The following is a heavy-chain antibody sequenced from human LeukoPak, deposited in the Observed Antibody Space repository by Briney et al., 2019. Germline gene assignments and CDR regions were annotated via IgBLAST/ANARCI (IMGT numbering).Heavy chain of an antibody. CDR1: GGSFSGYY. J-gene: IGHJ4*02. CDR3: ARGVWNSGWDFDY. CDR2: INHSGST. V-gene: IGHV4-34*01. Sequence: PSETLSLTCAVSGGSFSGYYWSWIRQAPGKGLEWIGEINHSGSTNCNPSLKSRVTISVDTSKNQFSLKLSSVTAADTAVYYCARGVWNSGWDFDYWGQGTLVTVSS. D-gene: IGHD5-12*01.